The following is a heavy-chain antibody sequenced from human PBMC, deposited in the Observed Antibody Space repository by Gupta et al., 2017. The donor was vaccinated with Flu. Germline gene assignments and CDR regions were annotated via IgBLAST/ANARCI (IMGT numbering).Heavy chain of an antibody. V-gene: IGHV4-34*01. J-gene: IGHJ4*02. CDR1: GGSFSGYY. CDR3: ARGRIGIVVVPAQLNYFDY. D-gene: IGHD2-2*01. Sequence: QVQLQQWGAGLLKPSETLSLTCAVYGGSFSGYYWSWIRQPPGKGLEWIGEINHSGSTNYNPSLKSRVTISVDTSKNQFSLKLSSVTAADTAVYYCARGRIGIVVVPAQLNYFDYWGQGTLVTVSS. CDR2: INHSGST.